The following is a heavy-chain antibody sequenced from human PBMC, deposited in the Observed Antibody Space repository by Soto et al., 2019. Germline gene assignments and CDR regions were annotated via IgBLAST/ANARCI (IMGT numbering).Heavy chain of an antibody. CDR2: IYYSGST. J-gene: IGHJ4*02. CDR1: GGSISSYY. CDR3: ARRWGYSFDY. V-gene: IGHV4-39*01. Sequence: QLQLQESGPGLVKPSEILSLTCTVSGGSISSYYWGWIRRPPGKGLEWIGSIYYSGSTYYNPSLKSRVTISVDTSKNQFSLKLSSVTAADTAVYYCARRWGYSFDYWGQGTLVTVSS. D-gene: IGHD7-27*01.